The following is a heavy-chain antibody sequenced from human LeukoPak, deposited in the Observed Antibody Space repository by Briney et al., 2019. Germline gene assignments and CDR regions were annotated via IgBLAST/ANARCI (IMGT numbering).Heavy chain of an antibody. CDR3: AKDVGKWESLHFFDY. V-gene: IGHV3-23*01. CDR1: GFTLSTNA. Sequence: PGGSLRVSCLTSGFTLSTNAMSWVRQAPGKGLEWISGISGSGASTYYADSVKGRFTISRDDSRNTLYLQMNSLRGDDTAVYYCAKDVGKWESLHFFDYWGQGTLVTVSS. J-gene: IGHJ4*02. CDR2: ISGSGAST. D-gene: IGHD1-26*01.